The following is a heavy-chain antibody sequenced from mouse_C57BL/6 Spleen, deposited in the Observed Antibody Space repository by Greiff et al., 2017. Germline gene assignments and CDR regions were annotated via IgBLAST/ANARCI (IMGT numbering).Heavy chain of an antibody. D-gene: IGHD1-1*01. Sequence: EVQGVESGGGLVKPGGSLKLSCAASGFTFSSYTMSWVRQTTEKRLEWVATISGGGGNTYYTDSVKGRFTISRDKAKNTLYLQMISLGSEDTALYYCARRNYYGSSHYDFDYWGQGTTLTVSS. CDR1: GFTFSSYT. V-gene: IGHV5-9*01. J-gene: IGHJ2*01. CDR3: ARRNYYGSSHYDFDY. CDR2: ISGGGGNT.